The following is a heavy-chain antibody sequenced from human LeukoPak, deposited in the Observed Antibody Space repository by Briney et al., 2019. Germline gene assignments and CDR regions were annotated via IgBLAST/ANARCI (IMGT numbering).Heavy chain of an antibody. CDR1: GFTFSSYG. V-gene: IGHV3-30*18. CDR2: IPYDGSNK. CDR3: AKEGHGTDCGGPGGFDY. Sequence: PGGSLRLSCAASGFTFSSYGMHWVRQAPGKGLEWVAVIPYDGSNKYYADSVKGRFTISRDNSKNTLYLQMNSLRAEDTAVYYCAKEGHGTDCGGPGGFDYWGQGTLVTVSS. D-gene: IGHD4-23*01. J-gene: IGHJ4*02.